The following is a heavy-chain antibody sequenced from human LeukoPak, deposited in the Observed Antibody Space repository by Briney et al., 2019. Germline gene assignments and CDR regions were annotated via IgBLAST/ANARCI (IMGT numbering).Heavy chain of an antibody. D-gene: IGHD1-26*01. CDR3: ARVKSGSYYPIDY. CDR2: INTDGTGT. Sequence: PGGSLRLSWAAAGFTVSNYWMHWVRHTPGKGLVWVSRINTDGTGTSYADSVKGRFTISRDGAKNTLYLQMSGLRAEDTAVYYCARVKSGSYYPIDYWGQGTLVTVSS. V-gene: IGHV3-74*01. J-gene: IGHJ4*02. CDR1: GFTVSNYW.